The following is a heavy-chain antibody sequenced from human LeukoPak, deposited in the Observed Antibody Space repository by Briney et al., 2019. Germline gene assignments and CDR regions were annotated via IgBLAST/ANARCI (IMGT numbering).Heavy chain of an antibody. V-gene: IGHV3-43D*03. CDR3: AKDPAYSGSYYLDY. Sequence: GGSLRLSCAASGFTFDDYAMHWVRQAPGKGLEWVSLISWDGGSTYYADSVKGRFTISRDNSKNSLYLQMNSLRAEDTALYYCAKDPAYSGSYYLDYWGQGTLVTVSS. J-gene: IGHJ4*02. CDR2: ISWDGGST. D-gene: IGHD1-26*01. CDR1: GFTFDDYA.